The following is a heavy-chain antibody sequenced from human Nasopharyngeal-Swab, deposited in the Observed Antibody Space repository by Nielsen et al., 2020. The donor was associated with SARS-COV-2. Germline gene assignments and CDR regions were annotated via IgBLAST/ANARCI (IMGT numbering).Heavy chain of an antibody. J-gene: IGHJ4*02. CDR3: ARADGYGSGSYSDY. CDR2: ISSSSSYI. V-gene: IGHV3-21*01. CDR1: GFTFSSYS. D-gene: IGHD3-10*01. Sequence: GGSLRLSCAASGFTFSSYSMNWVRQAPGKGLEWVSSISSSSSYIYYADSVKGRFTISRDNAKNSLYLQMNSLRAEDAAVYYCARADGYGSGSYSDYWGQGTLVTVSS.